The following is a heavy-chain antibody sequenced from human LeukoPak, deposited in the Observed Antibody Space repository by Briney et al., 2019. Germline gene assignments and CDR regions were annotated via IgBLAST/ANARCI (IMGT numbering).Heavy chain of an antibody. Sequence: GGSLRLSCAASGFTFSSYSMNWVRQAPGKGLEWVSSISSSSSYIYYADSVKGRFTISRDNAKNSLYLQMNSLRAEDTAVYYCARVPYPDYGDSTRYFQHWGQGTLVTVSS. CDR1: GFTFSSYS. D-gene: IGHD4-17*01. V-gene: IGHV3-21*01. CDR2: ISSSSSYI. CDR3: ARVPYPDYGDSTRYFQH. J-gene: IGHJ1*01.